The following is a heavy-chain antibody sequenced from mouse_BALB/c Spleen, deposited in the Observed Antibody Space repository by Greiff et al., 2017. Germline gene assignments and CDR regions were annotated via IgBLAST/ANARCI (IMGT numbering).Heavy chain of an antibody. CDR2: ISNGGGST. J-gene: IGHJ2*01. D-gene: IGHD1-1*01. Sequence: DVKLVESGGGLVQPGGSLKLSCAASGFTFSSYTMSWVRQTPEKRLEWVAYISNGGGSTYYPDTVKGRFTISRDNAKNTLYLQMSSLKSEDTAMYYCARRGGSSLFDYWGQGTTLTVSS. CDR1: GFTFSSYT. V-gene: IGHV5-12-2*01. CDR3: ARRGGSSLFDY.